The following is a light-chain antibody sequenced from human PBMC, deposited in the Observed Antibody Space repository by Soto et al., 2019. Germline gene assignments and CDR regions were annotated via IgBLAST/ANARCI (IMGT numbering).Light chain of an antibody. J-gene: IGLJ1*01. CDR3: SSYTVTSVTLYV. CDR1: SSDIGSTNY. Sequence: QSVLTQPASVSGSPGQSITISCTGTSSDIGSTNYVSWYQQHPGKAPKVMIYEVSNRPSGVSNRFSGSKSGNTASLTISRLQAEDEADYYCSSYTVTSVTLYVFGTATKVTVL. V-gene: IGLV2-14*01. CDR2: EVS.